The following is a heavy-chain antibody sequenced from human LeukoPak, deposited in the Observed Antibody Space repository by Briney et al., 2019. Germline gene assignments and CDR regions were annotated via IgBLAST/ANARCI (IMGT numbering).Heavy chain of an antibody. V-gene: IGHV3-33*06. Sequence: GGSLRLSCAASGFTFSSYGMHWVRQAPGKGLEWVAVIWYDGSNKYYADSVKGRFTISRDNSKNTLYLQMNSLRAEDTAVYYCAEDMVEYGDYYYFDYWGQGTLVTVSS. CDR2: IWYDGSNK. D-gene: IGHD4-17*01. CDR3: AEDMVEYGDYYYFDY. CDR1: GFTFSSYG. J-gene: IGHJ4*02.